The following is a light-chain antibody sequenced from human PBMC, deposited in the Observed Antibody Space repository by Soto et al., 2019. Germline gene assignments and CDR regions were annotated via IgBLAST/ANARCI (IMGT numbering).Light chain of an antibody. V-gene: IGKV1-27*01. CDR1: QDISHF. Sequence: IQMTQSPSSLSASVGDRVTITFRASQDISHFLAWYQQKPGKEPNLLIYAASTLQSGVPSRFSGSGSGTDFTLTISSLQSEDVATYYCQKYNSIPLTFGGGTKVDIK. CDR3: QKYNSIPLT. J-gene: IGKJ4*01. CDR2: AAS.